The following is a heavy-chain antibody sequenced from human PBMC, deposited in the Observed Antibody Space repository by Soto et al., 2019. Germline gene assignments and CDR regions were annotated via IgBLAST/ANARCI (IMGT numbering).Heavy chain of an antibody. CDR3: ARGGVTGIVAIFGSPLDI. V-gene: IGHV3-33*01. J-gene: IGHJ3*02. CDR1: GFSLTTYG. CDR2: IGYDGNNK. Sequence: QVQLVESGGGWVQPGRSLRLSCEATGFSLTTYGMHWVRQAPGKGLGWVAVIGYDGNNKYYADSVEGRFTISRDNSKNTVYLQMKRLMGDDTAVYCSARGGVTGIVAIFGSPLDIWGQGTVVTVSS. D-gene: IGHD1-1*01.